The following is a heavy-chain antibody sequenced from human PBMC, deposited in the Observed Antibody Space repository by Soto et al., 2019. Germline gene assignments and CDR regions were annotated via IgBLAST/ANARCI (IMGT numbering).Heavy chain of an antibody. V-gene: IGHV3-23*01. CDR1: GFTFSSYA. CDR2: ISGSGGST. D-gene: IGHD3-22*01. CDR3: AKDRRGDSSGYFPFWDY. J-gene: IGHJ4*02. Sequence: GGSLRLSCAASGFTFSSYAMSWVRQAPGKGLEWVSAISGSGGSTYYADSVKGRFTISRDNSKNTLYLQMNSLRAEDTAVYYCAKDRRGDSSGYFPFWDYWGQGTLVTVSS.